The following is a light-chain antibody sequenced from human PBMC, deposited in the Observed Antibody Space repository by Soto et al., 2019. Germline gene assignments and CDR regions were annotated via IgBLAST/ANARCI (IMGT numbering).Light chain of an antibody. CDR1: QDIRSY. CDR3: QQYYTYPVT. CDR2: AAS. V-gene: IGKV1D-16*01. Sequence: DTQMTQSPSSLSASVGDRVTITCRASQDIRSYLAWHQQKPDKAPKSLIYAASSLHSGVPSRFSGSGSGTDFTLTISSLQPADFATYYCQQYYTYPVTFGQGTRLEIK. J-gene: IGKJ5*01.